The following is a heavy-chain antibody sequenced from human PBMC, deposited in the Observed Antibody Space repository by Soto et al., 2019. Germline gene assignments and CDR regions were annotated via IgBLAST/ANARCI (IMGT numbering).Heavy chain of an antibody. Sequence: SVKVSCKASGGTFSSYAISWVRQAPGQGLEWMGGIIPIFGTANYAQKFQGRVTITADESTSTAYMELSSLRSEDTAVYYCARVEGFSSSWYYFDYWGQGTLVTVSS. J-gene: IGHJ4*02. CDR1: GGTFSSYA. D-gene: IGHD6-13*01. CDR2: IIPIFGTA. V-gene: IGHV1-69*13. CDR3: ARVEGFSSSWYYFDY.